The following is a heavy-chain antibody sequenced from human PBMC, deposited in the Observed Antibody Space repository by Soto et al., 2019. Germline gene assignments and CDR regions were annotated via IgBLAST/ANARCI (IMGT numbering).Heavy chain of an antibody. CDR1: GFTFSSYW. Sequence: EVQLVESGGGIVQPGGSLRLSCAASGFTFSSYWMHCVRQAPGKGLVWVSRINSDGSRTSYADSAKGRFTISRDNAKNTVYLQMDSLRAEDTAVYYCARGDGDYYDGNGYLGRHWGQGTLVTVSS. V-gene: IGHV3-74*01. CDR3: ARGDGDYYDGNGYLGRH. D-gene: IGHD3-22*01. CDR2: INSDGSRT. J-gene: IGHJ4*02.